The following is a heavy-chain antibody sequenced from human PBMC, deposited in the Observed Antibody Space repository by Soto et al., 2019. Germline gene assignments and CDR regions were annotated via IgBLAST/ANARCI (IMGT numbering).Heavy chain of an antibody. J-gene: IGHJ6*02. Sequence: QTGGSLRLSCAASGFTFSSYAMSWVRQAPGKGLEWVSAISGSGGSTYYADSVKGRFTISRDNSKNTLYLQMNSLRAEDTAVYYCAKVLDTAMVGGDYYYYGMDVWGQGTTVTVSS. CDR3: AKVLDTAMVGGDYYYYGMDV. D-gene: IGHD5-18*01. CDR1: GFTFSSYA. V-gene: IGHV3-23*01. CDR2: ISGSGGST.